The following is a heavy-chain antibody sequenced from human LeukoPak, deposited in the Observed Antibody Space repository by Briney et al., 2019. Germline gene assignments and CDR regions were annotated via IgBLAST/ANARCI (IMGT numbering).Heavy chain of an antibody. J-gene: IGHJ4*02. Sequence: SETLSLTCAVSGGSISSSNWWSWVRQPPGKGLEWIGEIYHSGSTNYNPSLKSRVTISVDKSKNQFSLKLSSVTAADTAVYYCARAVSIAAAGTGGARLGYWGQGTLVTVSS. D-gene: IGHD6-13*01. V-gene: IGHV4-4*02. CDR3: ARAVSIAAAGTGGARLGY. CDR1: GGSISSSNW. CDR2: IYHSGST.